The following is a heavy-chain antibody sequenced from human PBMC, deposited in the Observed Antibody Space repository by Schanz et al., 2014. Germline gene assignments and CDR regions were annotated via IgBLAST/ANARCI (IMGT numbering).Heavy chain of an antibody. CDR3: ARGNTIFGVVILGWLDP. CDR1: GDTLSSYG. V-gene: IGHV1-69*04. J-gene: IGHJ5*02. D-gene: IGHD3-3*01. CDR2: IIPNLGSA. Sequence: QVQLVQSGAEVKKPGSSMTVSCKASGDTLSSYGISWVRQAPGQGLEWMGRIIPNLGSANYAQKFQGRVTITADKSTSTVYMELSSLRSEDTAIYYCARGNTIFGVVILGWLDPWGQGTLVTVSS.